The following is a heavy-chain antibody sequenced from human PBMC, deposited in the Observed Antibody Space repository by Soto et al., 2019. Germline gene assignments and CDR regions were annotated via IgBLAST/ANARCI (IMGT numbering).Heavy chain of an antibody. CDR1: GGSISSGGYS. CDR2: IYHSGST. Sequence: QLQLQESGSGLVKPSQTLSLTCAVSGGSISSGGYSWSWIRQPPGKGLEWIGYIYHSGSTYYNPSIKSRVTISVDRSKTQFSLKLISVTAADTAVYDCAAGGGLPRYYWGQGTLVTVSS. V-gene: IGHV4-30-2*01. J-gene: IGHJ4*02. D-gene: IGHD5-12*01. CDR3: AAGGGLPRYY.